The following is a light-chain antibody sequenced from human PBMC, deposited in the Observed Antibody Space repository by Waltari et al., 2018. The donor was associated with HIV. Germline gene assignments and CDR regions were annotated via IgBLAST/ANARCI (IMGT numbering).Light chain of an antibody. CDR3: QSADSTGLYWV. CDR2: KDK. J-gene: IGLJ3*02. V-gene: IGLV3-25*03. CDR1: ALAKQY. Sequence: SYELTQPPSVSVSPGQTASITCSGTALAKQYVYWYRQKAGQAPLVIKSKDKERPPGIPDRFSGSNSGTTATLTISPVQSEDEAQYYCQSADSTGLYWVFGGGTKLTVL.